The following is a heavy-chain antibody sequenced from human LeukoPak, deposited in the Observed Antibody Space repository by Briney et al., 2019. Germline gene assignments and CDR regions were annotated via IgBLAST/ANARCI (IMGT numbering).Heavy chain of an antibody. Sequence: GGSLRLSCAASGFTFSSYWMSWVRQAPGKRLEWVANIKQDGSEKYYVDSVKGRFTISRDNAKNSLYLQMNSLRAEDTAVYYCARDGADDSSGYSLDYWGQGTLVTVSS. CDR2: IKQDGSEK. V-gene: IGHV3-7*01. J-gene: IGHJ4*02. CDR3: ARDGADDSSGYSLDY. CDR1: GFTFSSYW. D-gene: IGHD3-22*01.